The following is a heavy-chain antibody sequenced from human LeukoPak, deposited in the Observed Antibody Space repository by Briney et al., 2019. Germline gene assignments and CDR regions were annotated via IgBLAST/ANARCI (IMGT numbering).Heavy chain of an antibody. CDR3: ARDPGIVVVVGARTFMPNWFDP. CDR2: IIPIFGTA. D-gene: IGHD2-15*01. J-gene: IGHJ5*02. Sequence: SVKVSCKASGGTFSSYVISWVRQAPGQGLEWMGGIIPIFGTANYAQKFQGRVTITADESTSTAYMELSSLRSEDTAVYYRARDPGIVVVVGARTFMPNWFDPWGQGTLVTVSS. CDR1: GGTFSSYV. V-gene: IGHV1-69*01.